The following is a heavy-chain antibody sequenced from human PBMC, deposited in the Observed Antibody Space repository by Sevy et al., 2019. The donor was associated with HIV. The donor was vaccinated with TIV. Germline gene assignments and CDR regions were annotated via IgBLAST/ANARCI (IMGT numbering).Heavy chain of an antibody. V-gene: IGHV3-21*01. J-gene: IGHJ5*02. Sequence: GGSMRLSRAASGFAFSSYTMNWVRQAPGKGLEWVSSISSSSDYIYYADSVRGRFTISRDNAKKSLYLQMNSLRAEDTAVDYCARDGLGSGTSQNWFDPWGQGTLVTVSS. CDR3: ARDGLGSGTSQNWFDP. CDR2: ISSSSDYI. CDR1: GFAFSSYT. D-gene: IGHD3-10*01.